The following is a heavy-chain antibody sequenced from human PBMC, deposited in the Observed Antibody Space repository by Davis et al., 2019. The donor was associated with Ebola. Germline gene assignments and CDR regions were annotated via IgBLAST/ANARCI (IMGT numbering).Heavy chain of an antibody. Sequence: ASVKVSCKASGYTFTSYGISWVRQAPGQGLEWMGWISAYNGNTNYAQKLQGRVTMTTDTSTSTAHMELSGLTSGDTAIYYCARVRYFGGGGYYFYRGMDVWGQGTAVTVSS. CDR3: ARVRYFGGGGYYFYRGMDV. V-gene: IGHV1-18*01. CDR1: GYTFTSYG. J-gene: IGHJ6*02. CDR2: ISAYNGNT. D-gene: IGHD2-15*01.